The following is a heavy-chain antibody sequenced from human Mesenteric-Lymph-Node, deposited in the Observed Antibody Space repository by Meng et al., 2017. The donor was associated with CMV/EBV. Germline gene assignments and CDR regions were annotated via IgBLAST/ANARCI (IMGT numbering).Heavy chain of an antibody. V-gene: IGHV3-72*01. Sequence: GGSLRLSCAASGFSISDHYMDWVRQAPGKGLEWVGRTKDKTASYIIEYAASVKGRFTISRDDSKNSLYLQMNSLKTEDTAVYYCARDNSNWTFDFWGRATLVTVAS. D-gene: IGHD2/OR15-2a*01. CDR1: GFSISDHY. CDR3: ARDNSNWTFDF. CDR2: TKDKTASYII. J-gene: IGHJ2*01.